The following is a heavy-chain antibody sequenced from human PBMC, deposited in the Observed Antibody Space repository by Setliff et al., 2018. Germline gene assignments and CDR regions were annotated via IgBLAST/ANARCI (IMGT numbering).Heavy chain of an antibody. Sequence: SETLSLTCTVSGGSISSGGYYWSWIRQHPGKGLEWIGYIYYSGSTYYNPSLKSRLTISLDTSKNQFSLDLSSVTAADTAVYYCARNAITGSTRKYYYYMDVWGQGTTVTVSS. D-gene: IGHD1-7*01. CDR1: GGSISSGGYY. CDR2: IYYSGST. CDR3: ARNAITGSTRKYYYYMDV. J-gene: IGHJ6*03. V-gene: IGHV4-31*03.